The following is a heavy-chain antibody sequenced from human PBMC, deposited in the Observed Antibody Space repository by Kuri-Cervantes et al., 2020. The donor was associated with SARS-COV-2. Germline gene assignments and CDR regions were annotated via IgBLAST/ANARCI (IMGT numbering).Heavy chain of an antibody. D-gene: IGHD3-3*01. V-gene: IGHV3-7*04. CDR1: GFTFSSHW. CDR3: ARRLEYDFWSGPLDAFDI. J-gene: IGHJ3*02. Sequence: GESLKISCASSGFTFSSHWMNWVRQAPGKGLEWVASIKQDGSGQYYVDSVKGRFTISRDNAKNSLYLQMNSLRAEDTAVYYCARRLEYDFWSGPLDAFDIWGQGTMVTVSS. CDR2: IKQDGSGQ.